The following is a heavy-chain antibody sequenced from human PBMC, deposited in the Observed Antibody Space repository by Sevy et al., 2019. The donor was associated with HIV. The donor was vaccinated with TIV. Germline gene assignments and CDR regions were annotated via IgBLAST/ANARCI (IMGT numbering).Heavy chain of an antibody. Sequence: GESLKISCAASGFTFSNYDMHWVRQAPGKGLEWEAVISHDGNYKNYADSVKVRFTISRDDFKNTLYLQMSSLRPEDTAVYFCARLFSCGGDCYYLDYWGQGALVTVSS. D-gene: IGHD2-21*02. CDR1: GFTFSNYD. V-gene: IGHV3-30-3*01. CDR2: ISHDGNYK. CDR3: ARLFSCGGDCYYLDY. J-gene: IGHJ4*02.